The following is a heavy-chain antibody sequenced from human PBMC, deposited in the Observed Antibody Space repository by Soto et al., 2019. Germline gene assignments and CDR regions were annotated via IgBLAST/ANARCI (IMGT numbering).Heavy chain of an antibody. J-gene: IGHJ4*02. CDR2: IYYSGST. D-gene: IGHD3-10*01. CDR1: GGSISSGGYY. V-gene: IGHV4-31*03. CDR3: ARDLRRSYGSGSYFDY. Sequence: PSETLSLTCTVSGGSISSGGYYWSWIRQHPGKGLEWIGYIYYSGSTYYNPSLKSRVTISVDTSKNQFSLKLSSVTAADTAVYYCARDLRRSYGSGSYFDYWGQGTLVTVS.